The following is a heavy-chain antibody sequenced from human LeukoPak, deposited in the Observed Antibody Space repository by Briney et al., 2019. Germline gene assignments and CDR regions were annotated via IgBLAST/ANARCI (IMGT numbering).Heavy chain of an antibody. CDR3: STGGGVLRFL. Sequence: GGSLRLSCAASGINFSNAWLTWVRQAPGKGLEWVGRIESKKDGEITDYAAPVKGRFTISRDDSKDTLYLQMNSLKTEDTAVYYCSTGGGVLRFLGGQGTLVTVSS. CDR1: GINFSNAW. V-gene: IGHV3-15*04. D-gene: IGHD3-3*01. CDR2: IESKKDGEIT. J-gene: IGHJ4*02.